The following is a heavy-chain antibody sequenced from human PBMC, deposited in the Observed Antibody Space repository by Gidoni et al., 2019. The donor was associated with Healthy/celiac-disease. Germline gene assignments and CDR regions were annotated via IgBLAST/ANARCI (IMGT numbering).Heavy chain of an antibody. CDR3: AKDPEAYRIAAAGLFDY. CDR1: GVTCSSYA. Sequence: EVQLLESGGGLVQPGGSLRISCAASGVTCSSYAMSWVRQAPGKGLGWVSAISGSGGSTYYADSVKGRFTISRDNSKNTLYLQMNSLRAEDTAVYYCAKDPEAYRIAAAGLFDYWGQGTLVTVSS. CDR2: ISGSGGST. D-gene: IGHD6-13*01. J-gene: IGHJ4*02. V-gene: IGHV3-23*01.